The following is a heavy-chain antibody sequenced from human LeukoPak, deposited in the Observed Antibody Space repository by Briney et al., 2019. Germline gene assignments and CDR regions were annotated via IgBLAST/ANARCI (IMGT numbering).Heavy chain of an antibody. Sequence: GASVKVSCKASGGTFSSYAISWVRQAPGQGLEWMGWINPNSGGTNYAQKFQGRVTMTRDTSISIAYMELSRLRSDDTAVYYCARDQGTRSRSDAFDIWGQGTMVTVSS. D-gene: IGHD3-10*01. CDR2: INPNSGGT. CDR3: ARDQGTRSRSDAFDI. CDR1: GGTFSSYA. J-gene: IGHJ3*02. V-gene: IGHV1-2*02.